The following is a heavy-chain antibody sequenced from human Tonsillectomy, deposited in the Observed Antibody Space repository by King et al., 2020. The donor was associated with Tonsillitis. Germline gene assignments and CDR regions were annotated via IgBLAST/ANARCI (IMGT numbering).Heavy chain of an antibody. Sequence: QVQLVESGGGVVQPGGSLRLSCVASGFTFSGHGMHWVRQAPGKGLEWMTFIHYDGSNKYYADSVKGRFTISRHNSKNTLYLQMNSLRAEYTAVYYCARDVAAAGRRFFDYWGQGTLVTVSS. CDR3: ARDVAAAGRRFFDY. D-gene: IGHD6-13*01. CDR1: GFTFSGHG. CDR2: IHYDGSNK. J-gene: IGHJ4*02. V-gene: IGHV3-30*02.